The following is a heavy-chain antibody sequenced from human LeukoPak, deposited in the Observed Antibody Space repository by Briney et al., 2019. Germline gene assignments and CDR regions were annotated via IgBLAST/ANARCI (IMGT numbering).Heavy chain of an antibody. D-gene: IGHD2-2*01. CDR1: GFTFSSYG. CDR2: IWSDGSSE. Sequence: GGSPRLSCAASGFTFSSYGMHWVRQAPGKGLEWVAVIWSDGSSEKYADSVKGRFTISRDNSKNTLYLQMNSLRAEDTALYYCAKGLYCSSTSCYFENYYYYYMDVWGKGTTVTVSS. CDR3: AKGLYCSSTSCYFENYYYYYMDV. V-gene: IGHV3-33*06. J-gene: IGHJ6*03.